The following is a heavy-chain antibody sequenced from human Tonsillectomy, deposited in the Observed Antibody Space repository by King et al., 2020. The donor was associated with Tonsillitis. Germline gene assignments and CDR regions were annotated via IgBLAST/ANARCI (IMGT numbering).Heavy chain of an antibody. Sequence: QLVESGGGLVQPGGSLKLSCAASGFTFRGSAMHWVRQASGKGLEWVGRIRSKPNSYATAYGAXVKGRFXISRDDSKNTMYLQMNSLKTEDTAVYYCTRFAAXEYGDYGDYWGQXXXVTVSS. CDR2: IRSKPNSYAT. CDR3: TRFAAXEYGDYGDY. D-gene: IGHD4-17*01. CDR1: GFTFRGSA. J-gene: IGHJ4*02. V-gene: IGHV3-73*02.